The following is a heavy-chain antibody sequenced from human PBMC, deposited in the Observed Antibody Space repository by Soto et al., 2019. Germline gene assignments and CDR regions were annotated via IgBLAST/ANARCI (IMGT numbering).Heavy chain of an antibody. V-gene: IGHV3-23*01. Sequence: EVQLLESGVGLVQPGGSLRLSCAASGFTFSSYVMSWVRQAPGKGLEWVSTISGRGGGTYYGDSVKGRFTISRDISKNMLYLQMNSLRAEDTAVYYCAKDQGYYYYIDVWGKGTTVTVSS. CDR2: ISGRGGGT. CDR3: AKDQGYYYYIDV. J-gene: IGHJ6*03. CDR1: GFTFSSYV.